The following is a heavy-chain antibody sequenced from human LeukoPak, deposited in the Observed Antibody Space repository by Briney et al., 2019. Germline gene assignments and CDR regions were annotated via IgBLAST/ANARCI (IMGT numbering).Heavy chain of an antibody. D-gene: IGHD2-8*01. CDR1: GGSINTYY. Sequence: KPSETLSLACTISGGSINTYYWSWIRQPPGKGLEWIGYIYYSGITKYNPSVKSRVTISVDTSKNQFSLKVSSVTAADTAVYYCARGTNMMASLRFDPWGQGTLVTVSS. CDR2: IYYSGIT. CDR3: ARGTNMMASLRFDP. J-gene: IGHJ5*02. V-gene: IGHV4-59*01.